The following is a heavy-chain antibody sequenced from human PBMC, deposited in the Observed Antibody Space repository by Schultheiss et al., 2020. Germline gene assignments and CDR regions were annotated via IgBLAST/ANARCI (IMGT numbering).Heavy chain of an antibody. CDR1: GFTFSGSA. Sequence: GESLKISCAASGFTFSGSAMHWVRQASGKGLEWVGRIRSKANSYATAYAASVKGRFTISRDDSKNTAYLQMNSLKTEDTAVYYCTRPTRSSSSYYYYYMDVWGKGTTVTVSS. D-gene: IGHD6-6*01. V-gene: IGHV3-73*01. J-gene: IGHJ6*03. CDR2: IRSKANSYAT. CDR3: TRPTRSSSSYYYYYMDV.